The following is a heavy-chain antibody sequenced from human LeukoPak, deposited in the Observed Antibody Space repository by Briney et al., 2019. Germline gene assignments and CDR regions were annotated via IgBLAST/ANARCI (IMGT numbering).Heavy chain of an antibody. V-gene: IGHV1-8*03. D-gene: IGHD4-11*01. CDR2: MNPNSGNS. CDR3: VRVDYSNAFDI. J-gene: IGHJ3*02. Sequence: GASVKVSCKASGYTFTNYDINWVRQATGQGPEWMGWMNPNSGNSGCAQKFQGRVTITRNNSITTAYMELSSLRSEDTAVYYCVRVDYSNAFDIWGQGTMVTVSS. CDR1: GYTFTNYD.